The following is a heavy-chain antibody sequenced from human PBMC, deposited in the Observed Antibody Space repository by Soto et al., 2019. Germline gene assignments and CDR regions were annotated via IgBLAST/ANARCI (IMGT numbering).Heavy chain of an antibody. D-gene: IGHD3-16*01. V-gene: IGHV3-7*05. J-gene: IGHJ4*02. CDR3: VRTGDDY. Sequence: EVQLVESGGGLVQPGGSLTLSCAASGFTFGSYWMGWVRKAPGKGLEWVATIKQDGSEKDYMDSVKGRFTISRDNAKKSLYLQMNSLRADDTALYYCVRTGDDYWGQGTLVTVSS. CDR2: IKQDGSEK. CDR1: GFTFGSYW.